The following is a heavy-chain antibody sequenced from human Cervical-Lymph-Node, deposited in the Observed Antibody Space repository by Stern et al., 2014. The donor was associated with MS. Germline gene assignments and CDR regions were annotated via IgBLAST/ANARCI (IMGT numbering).Heavy chain of an antibody. CDR2: IYYSGST. CDR3: ARGGGRTYFDY. V-gene: IGHV4-59*01. Sequence: VQLVESGPGLVKPSETLSLTCPVSGGSINTYYWSWIRQPPGQGLEWIGWIYYSGSTNYNPSLKSRVTISMDTSKNQFSLKLTSVTAADTAVYYCARGGGRTYFDYWGQGTLVTVSS. CDR1: GGSINTYY. J-gene: IGHJ4*02. D-gene: IGHD3-16*01.